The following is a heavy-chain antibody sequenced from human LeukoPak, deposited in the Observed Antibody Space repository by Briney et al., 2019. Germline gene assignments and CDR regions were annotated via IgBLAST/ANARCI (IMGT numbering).Heavy chain of an antibody. CDR2: IPYDGSNK. CDR1: GFTFSSYG. V-gene: IGHV3-30*02. J-gene: IGHJ5*02. CDR3: AKNGDCSGGSCYHSINWFDP. Sequence: GGSLRLSCAASGFTFSSYGMHWVRQTPGKGLEWVAFIPYDGSNKYYAGSVKGRFTISRDNSKNTLYLQMNSLRVEDTAVCYCAKNGDCSGGSCYHSINWFDPWGQGTLVTVSS. D-gene: IGHD2-15*01.